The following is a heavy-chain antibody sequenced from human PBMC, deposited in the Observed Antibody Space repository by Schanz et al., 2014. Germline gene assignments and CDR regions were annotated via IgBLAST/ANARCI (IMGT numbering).Heavy chain of an antibody. D-gene: IGHD5-12*01. CDR3: ARDRGNDLSYYFDY. Sequence: EVQLVESGGGLVQPGGSLRLSCAASGFTFGNFFMSWVRQAPGKGLEWVANIKQDGIEKYYVDSVKGRFTISRDNAKNSLYLQMNSLTADDTAVYYCARDRGNDLSYYFDYWGQGTLVTVSS. CDR2: IKQDGIEK. CDR1: GFTFGNFF. J-gene: IGHJ4*02. V-gene: IGHV3-7*01.